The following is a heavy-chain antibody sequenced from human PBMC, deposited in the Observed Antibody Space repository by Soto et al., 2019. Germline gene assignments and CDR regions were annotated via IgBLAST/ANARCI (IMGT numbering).Heavy chain of an antibody. Sequence: GGSLRLSCAASGFSFRTYAMHWVRQAPGKGLEWVAVISYDGSDKNYTDSVKGRFTISRDNSKNTLYLQMNSLRAEDTAVYYCARVGSGSYSAYYYYGMDVWGQGTTVTVSS. J-gene: IGHJ6*02. CDR1: GFSFRTYA. D-gene: IGHD3-10*01. V-gene: IGHV3-30*04. CDR2: ISYDGSDK. CDR3: ARVGSGSYSAYYYYGMDV.